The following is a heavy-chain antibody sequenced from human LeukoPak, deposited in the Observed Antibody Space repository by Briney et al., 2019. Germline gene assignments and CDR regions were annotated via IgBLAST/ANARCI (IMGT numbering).Heavy chain of an antibody. CDR3: AIGPLYRFLEWLSHYYFDY. CDR1: GGTFSSYA. Sequence: ASVKVSCKASGGTFSSYAISWVRQAPGQGLEWMGGIIPIFVTANYAQKFQGRVTITADESTSTAYMELSSLRSEDTAVYYCAIGPLYRFLEWLSHYYFDYWGQGTLVTVSS. J-gene: IGHJ4*02. D-gene: IGHD3-3*01. CDR2: IIPIFVTA. V-gene: IGHV1-69*13.